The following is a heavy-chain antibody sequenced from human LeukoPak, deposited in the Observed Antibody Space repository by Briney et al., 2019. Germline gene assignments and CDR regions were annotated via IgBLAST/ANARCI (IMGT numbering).Heavy chain of an antibody. D-gene: IGHD5-18*01. Sequence: ASVKVSCKASGYTFTSYDINWVRQATGQGREWMGWMNPNSGNTGYAQKSQGRVTITRNTSISTAYMELSSLRSEDTAVYYCARGGYSYGLGALYYYYMDVWGKGTTVTVSS. CDR3: ARGGYSYGLGALYYYYMDV. V-gene: IGHV1-8*03. CDR1: GYTFTSYD. CDR2: MNPNSGNT. J-gene: IGHJ6*03.